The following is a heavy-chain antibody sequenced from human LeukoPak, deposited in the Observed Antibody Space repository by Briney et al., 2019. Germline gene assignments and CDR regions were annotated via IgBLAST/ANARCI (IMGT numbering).Heavy chain of an antibody. D-gene: IGHD1-26*01. Sequence: GESLKISCKGSGYSFTSYWIGWVRQAPGQGLEWMGWISAYNGNTNYAQKLQGRVTMTTDTSTSTAYMELRSLRSDDTAVYYCARDPVRELLGRRWDNWFDPWGQGTLVTVSS. J-gene: IGHJ5*02. CDR3: ARDPVRELLGRRWDNWFDP. CDR2: ISAYNGNT. V-gene: IGHV1-18*04. CDR1: GYSFTSYW.